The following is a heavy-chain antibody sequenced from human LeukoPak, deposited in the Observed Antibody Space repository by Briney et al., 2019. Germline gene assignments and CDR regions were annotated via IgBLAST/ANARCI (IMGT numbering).Heavy chain of an antibody. Sequence: KESGPTLVKPTQTLTLTCTFSGFSLSTSGVGVGWIRQPPGKALEWLALIYWNDDKRYSPSLKSRLTITKDTSKNQVVLTMTNMDPVDTATYYCAHRAVRFLWFGELLDYFDYWGQGTLVTVSP. D-gene: IGHD3-10*01. CDR1: GFSLSTSGVG. CDR2: IYWNDDK. CDR3: AHRAVRFLWFGELLDYFDY. V-gene: IGHV2-5*01. J-gene: IGHJ4*02.